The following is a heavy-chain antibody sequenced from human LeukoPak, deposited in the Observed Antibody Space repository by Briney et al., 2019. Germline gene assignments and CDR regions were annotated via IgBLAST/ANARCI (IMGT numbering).Heavy chain of an antibody. CDR2: ISGSGGSA. D-gene: IGHD3-9*01. J-gene: IGHJ4*02. Sequence: PGGSLRLSCAASGFTFSSYAMSWVRQAPGKGLEWVSAISGSGGSAYYADSVRGRFTISRDNSKNTLYPQMNSLRAEDTAVYYCAKATTFDGFDYWGQGTLVTVSS. CDR3: AKATTFDGFDY. V-gene: IGHV3-23*01. CDR1: GFTFSSYA.